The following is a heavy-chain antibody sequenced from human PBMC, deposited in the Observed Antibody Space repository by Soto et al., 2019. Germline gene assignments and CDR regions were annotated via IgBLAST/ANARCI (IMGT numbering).Heavy chain of an antibody. J-gene: IGHJ6*03. CDR1: GFTFSDYY. D-gene: IGHD1-20*01. Sequence: GGSLRLSCAASGFTFSDYYMSWIRQAPGKGLEWVSYISSSGSTIYYADSVKGRFTISRDNAKNSLYLQMNSLRAEDTAVYYCARVSHIPGGINYYYYMDVWGKGTTVTVSS. CDR3: ARVSHIPGGINYYYYMDV. CDR2: ISSSGSTI. V-gene: IGHV3-11*01.